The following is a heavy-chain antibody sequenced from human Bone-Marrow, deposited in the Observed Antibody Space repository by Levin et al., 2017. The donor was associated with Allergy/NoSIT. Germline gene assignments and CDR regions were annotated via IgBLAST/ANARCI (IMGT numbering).Heavy chain of an antibody. D-gene: IGHD2-15*01. CDR2: ISISTNTI. V-gene: IGHV3-11*01. CDR3: ARDRATLALSDAFDI. CDR1: GFTFTHHY. Sequence: GGSLRLSCAASGFTFTHHYMSWIRQAPGKGLEWVAYISISTNTIYYAASVKGRFTISRDNAKSAVFLQMDSLGAEDTAVYYCARDRATLALSDAFDIWGQGTMVTVSS. J-gene: IGHJ3*02.